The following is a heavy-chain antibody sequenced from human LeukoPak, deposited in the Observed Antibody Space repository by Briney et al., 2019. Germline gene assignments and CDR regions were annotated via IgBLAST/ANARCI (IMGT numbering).Heavy chain of an antibody. Sequence: ASVKVSCKASGYTFTSYGISWVRQAPGQGLEWMGWISAYNGNTNYAQKLQGRVTMTTDTSTSTAYIELRSLRSDDTAVYYCATGVGATVATFDYWGQGTLVTVSS. V-gene: IGHV1-18*01. CDR1: GYTFTSYG. J-gene: IGHJ4*02. CDR3: ATGVGATVATFDY. CDR2: ISAYNGNT. D-gene: IGHD1-26*01.